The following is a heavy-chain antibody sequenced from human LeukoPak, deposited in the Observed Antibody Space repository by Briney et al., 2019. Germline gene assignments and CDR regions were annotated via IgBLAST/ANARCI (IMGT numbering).Heavy chain of an antibody. V-gene: IGHV4-31*03. CDR3: ARGVVVVAALPTNWFDP. Sequence: SETLSLTCTVSAGSISSGGYYWSWIRQHPGKGLEWIGYIYYSGSTYYNPYLKSRVTISVDTSKNQLSLKLSSVTAADTAVYYCARGVVVVAALPTNWFDPGSQGTLVTVSS. CDR1: AGSISSGGYY. J-gene: IGHJ5*02. D-gene: IGHD2-15*01. CDR2: IYYSGST.